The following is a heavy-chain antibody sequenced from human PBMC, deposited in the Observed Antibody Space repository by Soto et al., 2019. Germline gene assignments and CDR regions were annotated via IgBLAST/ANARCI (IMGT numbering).Heavy chain of an antibody. CDR3: ARDSTAVAGTYYYYYGMDV. D-gene: IGHD6-19*01. Sequence: GASVKVSCKASGGTSSSYAISWVRQAPGQGLEWMGGIIPIFGTANYAQKFQGRVTITADESTSTAYMELSSLRSEDTAVYYCARDSTAVAGTYYYYYGMDVWGQGTTVTVSS. CDR1: GGTSSSYA. CDR2: IIPIFGTA. V-gene: IGHV1-69*13. J-gene: IGHJ6*02.